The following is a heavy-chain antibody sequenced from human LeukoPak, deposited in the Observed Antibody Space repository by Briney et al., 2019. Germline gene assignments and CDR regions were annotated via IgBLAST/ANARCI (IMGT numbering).Heavy chain of an antibody. CDR1: GFTFSDYY. V-gene: IGHV3-11*04. D-gene: IGHD3-22*01. CDR2: ISGDSRTI. Sequence: GGSLRLSCAVSGFTFSDYYMRWLRQAPGRGLEWVSYISGDSRTIYYADSVKGRFTISRDNAKNSLYLQMNSLRAEDTAVYYCARRYYSDSSGYLYWGQGALATVSS. CDR3: ARRYYSDSSGYLY. J-gene: IGHJ4*02.